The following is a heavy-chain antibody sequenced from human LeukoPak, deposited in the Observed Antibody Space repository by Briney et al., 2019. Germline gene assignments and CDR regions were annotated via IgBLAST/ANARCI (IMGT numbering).Heavy chain of an antibody. CDR2: INWSGGST. V-gene: IGHV3-20*04. Sequence: GSLRLSCAASGFTFDDYGVSWVRQVPGKGLEWVSGINWSGGSTAYADSVNGRFIISRDNAKNFLYLQMNSLRAEDTASYYCARVDGSHYSANYFDNWGQGTLVTVSS. J-gene: IGHJ4*02. CDR1: GFTFDDYG. CDR3: ARVDGSHYSANYFDN. D-gene: IGHD3-22*01.